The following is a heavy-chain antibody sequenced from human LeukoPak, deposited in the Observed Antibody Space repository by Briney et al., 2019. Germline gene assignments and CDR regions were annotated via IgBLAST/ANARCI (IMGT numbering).Heavy chain of an antibody. J-gene: IGHJ4*02. V-gene: IGHV3-11*03. D-gene: IGHD3-3*01. CDR1: GVVSSDYY. CDR3: ARYGSGSSFDY. Sequence: PGGSVRLSCAASGVVSSDYYMSWTRQAPGKGLEWISYITSSSTTYTNYAGSVKFRFTISRDNAKNSLYLQMNSLRSDDTAVYYCARYGSGSSFDYCGQRPLVPDSS. CDR2: ITSSSTTYT.